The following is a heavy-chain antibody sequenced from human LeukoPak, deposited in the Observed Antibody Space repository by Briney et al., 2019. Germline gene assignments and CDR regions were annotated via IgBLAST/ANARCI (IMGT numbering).Heavy chain of an antibody. CDR2: INPNNGVT. Sequence: ASVKVSCKASGYTFTGYYIHWVRQAPGQGLEWMGWINPNNGVTLYARKFQGRVTMTRDTSITTVYMDLSRLRSDDAALYYCAREVQLQDYNENDNSGYLGFWGQGTLITVSS. CDR3: AREVQLQDYNENDNSGYLGF. D-gene: IGHD3-22*01. CDR1: GYTFTGYY. J-gene: IGHJ4*02. V-gene: IGHV1-2*02.